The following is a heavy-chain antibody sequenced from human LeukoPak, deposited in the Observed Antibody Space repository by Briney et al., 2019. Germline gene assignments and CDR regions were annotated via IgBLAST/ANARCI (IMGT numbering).Heavy chain of an antibody. V-gene: IGHV1-69*04. J-gene: IGHJ5*02. CDR2: IIPTFGIA. Sequence: ASVKVSCKASGGTFSSYAISWVRQAPGQGLEWMGRIIPTFGIANYAQKFQGRVTITADKSTSTAYMELSSLRSEDTAVYYCALGGVVVVAANNWFDPWGQGTLVTVSS. D-gene: IGHD2-15*01. CDR1: GGTFSSYA. CDR3: ALGGVVVVAANNWFDP.